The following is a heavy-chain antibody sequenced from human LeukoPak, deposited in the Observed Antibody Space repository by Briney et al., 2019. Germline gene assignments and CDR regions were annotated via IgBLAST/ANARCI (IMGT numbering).Heavy chain of an antibody. CDR1: GGSISSHY. Sequence: SETLSLTCTVSGGSISSHYWSWIRQVAGKGLEWVGRVYITDTTNYNPSLKGRVTMSLDTSKNQFSLRLTSVTAADTAIYFCARYGAVPSAHFEYWGQGILVTVSS. D-gene: IGHD4-17*01. CDR2: VYITDTT. CDR3: ARYGAVPSAHFEY. J-gene: IGHJ4*02. V-gene: IGHV4-4*07.